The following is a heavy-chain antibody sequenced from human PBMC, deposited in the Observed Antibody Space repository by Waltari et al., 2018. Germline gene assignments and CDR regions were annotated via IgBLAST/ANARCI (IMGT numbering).Heavy chain of an antibody. CDR1: GFTFSSYW. J-gene: IGHJ3*02. CDR3: ARMPARYSSSLYCPAFDI. CDR2: IKQDGSEK. Sequence: EVQLVESGGGLVQPGGSLRLSCAASGFTFSSYWMSWVRQAPGKGLEWVANIKQDGSEKDYGDSVKGRFTISRDNAKNSPYLQMNSLRSEDTAVYYGARMPARYSSSLYCPAFDIWGQGTMVTVSS. D-gene: IGHD6-13*01. V-gene: IGHV3-7*03.